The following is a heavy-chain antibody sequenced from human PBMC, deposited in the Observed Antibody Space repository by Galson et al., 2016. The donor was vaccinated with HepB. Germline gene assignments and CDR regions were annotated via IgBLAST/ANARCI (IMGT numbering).Heavy chain of an antibody. D-gene: IGHD3-16*01. CDR3: SSRDFTHYGVDY. V-gene: IGHV3-73*01. Sequence: SLRLSCAGSGFIFSGSVMHWVRQASGKGLEWVGRIRSKTHSSATAYATSVEGRFTISRDDSKNTTYLLMNSLKTEDTAVYCCSSRDFTHYGVDYWGLGTLVIVSS. CDR2: IRSKTHSSAT. J-gene: IGHJ4*02. CDR1: GFIFSGSV.